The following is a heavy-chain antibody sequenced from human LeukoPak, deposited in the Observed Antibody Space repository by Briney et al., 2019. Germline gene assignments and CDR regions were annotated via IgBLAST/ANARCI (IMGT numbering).Heavy chain of an antibody. V-gene: IGHV3-23*01. D-gene: IGHD3-16*01. J-gene: IGHJ4*02. CDR3: ARDLGIMTSPGGY. CDR1: GFSFNSYA. CDR2: ISATGGST. Sequence: GGSLRLSCAASGFSFNSYAMSWVRQAPGKGLEWVSGISATGGSTYHADSVKGRFTISRDNSKNTLYLQMNSLRAEDTAVYYCARDLGIMTSPGGYWGQGTLVTVSS.